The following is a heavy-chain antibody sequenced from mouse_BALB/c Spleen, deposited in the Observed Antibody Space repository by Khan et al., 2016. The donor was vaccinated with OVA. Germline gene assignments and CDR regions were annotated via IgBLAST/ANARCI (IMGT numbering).Heavy chain of an antibody. J-gene: IGHJ4*01. V-gene: IGHV5-6*01. CDR1: GFTFSSYG. CDR3: ARAYYGNDYYAMDY. Sequence: EVQLVESGGDLVKPGGSLKVSCAASGFTFSSYGMSWVRQTPDKRLEWVAIISSGGRYTYFPDSVKGRFTISRDNAKNTLYLQMSSLKSEDTAMYYCARAYYGNDYYAMDYWGQGASVTVSS. CDR2: ISSGGRYT. D-gene: IGHD2-10*01.